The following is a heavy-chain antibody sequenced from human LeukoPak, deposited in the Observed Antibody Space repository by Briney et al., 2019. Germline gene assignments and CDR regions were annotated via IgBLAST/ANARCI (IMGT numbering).Heavy chain of an antibody. Sequence: ASVKVSCKASGYTFTSYGISWVRQAPGQGLEWMGWISAYNGNTNYAQKLQGRVTMTTDTSTSTAYMELRSLRSDDTAVYYCARARYCSGGSCYSRHYYHYMDVWGKGTTVTVSS. CDR1: GYTFTSYG. V-gene: IGHV1-18*01. CDR3: ARARYCSGGSCYSRHYYHYMDV. J-gene: IGHJ6*03. CDR2: ISAYNGNT. D-gene: IGHD2-15*01.